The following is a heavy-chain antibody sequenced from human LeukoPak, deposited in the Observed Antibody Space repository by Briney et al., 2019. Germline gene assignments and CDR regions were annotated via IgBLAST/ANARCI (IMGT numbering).Heavy chain of an antibody. CDR2: ISSSGSTI. CDR3: VRPMAHPFYYFDP. D-gene: IGHD3-10*01. CDR1: GFTFSDYY. V-gene: IGHV3-11*01. Sequence: PGGSLRLSCAASGFTFSDYYMSWIRQAPGKGLEWVSYISSSGSTIYYADSVKGRFTISRDNAKNSLYLQMNSLRAEDTAVYYCVRPMAHPFYYFDPWGQGTLVTVSS. J-gene: IGHJ4*02.